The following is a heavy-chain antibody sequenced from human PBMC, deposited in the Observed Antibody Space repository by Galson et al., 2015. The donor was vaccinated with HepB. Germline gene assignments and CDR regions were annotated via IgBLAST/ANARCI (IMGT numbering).Heavy chain of an antibody. D-gene: IGHD6-19*01. CDR2: ISGSGGST. V-gene: IGHV3-23*01. CDR1: GFTFSSYA. J-gene: IGHJ6*02. Sequence: SLRLSCAASGFTFSSYAMSWVRQAPGKGLEWVSAISGSGGSTYYADSVKGRFTISRDNSKNTLYLQMNSLRAEDTAVYYYAKDGAMAGYYYYYGMDVWGQGTLVTVSS. CDR3: AKDGAMAGYYYYYGMDV.